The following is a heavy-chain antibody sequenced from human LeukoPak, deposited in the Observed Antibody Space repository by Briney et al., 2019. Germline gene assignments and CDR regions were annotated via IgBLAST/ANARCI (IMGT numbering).Heavy chain of an antibody. CDR2: INPNSGGT. J-gene: IGHJ4*02. V-gene: IGHV1-2*02. CDR1: GYTFTGYY. Sequence: ASVKVSCKASGYTFTGYYMHWVRQAPGQGLEWMGWINPNSGGTKYAQKFRGRVTMTRDTSISTAYMELSRLRSDDTAVYYCGYGDYERFDYWGQGTLVTVSS. D-gene: IGHD4-17*01. CDR3: GYGDYERFDY.